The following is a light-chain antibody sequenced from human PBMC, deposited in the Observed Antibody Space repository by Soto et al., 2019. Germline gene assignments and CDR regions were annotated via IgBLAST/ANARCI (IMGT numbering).Light chain of an antibody. J-gene: IGLJ3*02. Sequence: QSVLTQPPSASGTPGQRITISCSGSSSNIGSHSENWYQQLPGTAPKLLIYRSSQRPSGVPDRFSGSKSGTSASLAISGLQSGDEADYYCALWDDSLNGPVFGGGTKLTVL. V-gene: IGLV1-44*01. CDR1: SSNIGSHS. CDR2: RSS. CDR3: ALWDDSLNGPV.